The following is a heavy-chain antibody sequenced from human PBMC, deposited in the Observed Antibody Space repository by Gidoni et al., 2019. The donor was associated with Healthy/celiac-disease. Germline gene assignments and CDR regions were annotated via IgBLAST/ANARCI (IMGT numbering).Heavy chain of an antibody. CDR3: ARSDRITGTTYYFDY. D-gene: IGHD1-20*01. CDR1: GYTCTSYY. J-gene: IGHJ4*02. Sequence: QVQLVQSGAEVKKPAASVKVSCKASGYTCTSYYMHWVRQAPGQGLEWMGIINPSGGSTSYAQKFQGRVTMTSDTATSTVYMELSSLRSEDTAVYYCARSDRITGTTYYFDYWGQGILVTVSS. V-gene: IGHV1-46*01. CDR2: INPSGGST.